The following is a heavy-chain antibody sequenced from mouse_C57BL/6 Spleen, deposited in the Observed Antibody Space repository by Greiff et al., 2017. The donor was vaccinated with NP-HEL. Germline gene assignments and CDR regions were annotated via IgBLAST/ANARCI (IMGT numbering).Heavy chain of an antibody. Sequence: EVKLVESGGGLVKPGGSLKLSCAASGFTFSSYAMSWVRQTPEKRLEWVATISDGGSYTYYPDNVKGRFTISRDNAKNNLYLQMSHLKSEDTAMYYCAREEDSSGYDYWGQGTTLTVSS. D-gene: IGHD3-2*02. V-gene: IGHV5-4*01. CDR2: ISDGGSYT. J-gene: IGHJ2*01. CDR1: GFTFSSYA. CDR3: AREEDSSGYDY.